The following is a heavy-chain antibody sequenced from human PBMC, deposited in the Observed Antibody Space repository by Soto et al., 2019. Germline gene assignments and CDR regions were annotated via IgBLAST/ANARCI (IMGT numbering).Heavy chain of an antibody. CDR1: GYSFTSYW. V-gene: IGHV5-51*01. CDR2: IYPGDSDT. Sequence: GGSLKISCKGSGYSFTSYWIGWVRQMPGKGLEWMGIIYPGDSDTRYSPSFQGQFTISADKSISTAYLQWSSLKASDTAMYYCARSIAAAGSWFDPWGQGTLVTVSS. D-gene: IGHD6-13*01. J-gene: IGHJ5*02. CDR3: ARSIAAAGSWFDP.